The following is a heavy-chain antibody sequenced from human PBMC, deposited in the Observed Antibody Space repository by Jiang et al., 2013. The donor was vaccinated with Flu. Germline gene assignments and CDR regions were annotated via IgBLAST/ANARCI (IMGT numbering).Heavy chain of an antibody. CDR2: ISSNGGST. Sequence: GGGLVQPGGSLRLSXSASGLTFSNYAMHWVRQAPGKGLEYVSAISSNGGSTYYADSVKGRFTISRDNSKNTLYLQMSSLRAEDTALYYCVKDFFSGIRFLWSYWGQGTLVTVSS. J-gene: IGHJ4*02. V-gene: IGHV3-64D*06. CDR3: VKDFFSGIRFLWSY. CDR1: GLTFSNYA. D-gene: IGHD3-3*01.